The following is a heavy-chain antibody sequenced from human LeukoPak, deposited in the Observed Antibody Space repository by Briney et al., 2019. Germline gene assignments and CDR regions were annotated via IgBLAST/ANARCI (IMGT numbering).Heavy chain of an antibody. J-gene: IGHJ4*02. CDR3: ARGEYYFDGGY. D-gene: IGHD3-22*01. V-gene: IGHV3-7*03. Sequence: GGSLRLSCAASGFMFSSNWMSWVRQAPGKGLEWVANIKQDGSEKNYVDSVKGRFSISRDNAKNSLYLQMNSLRGDDTAVYYCARGEYYFDGGYWGQGTLVTVSS. CDR1: GFMFSSNW. CDR2: IKQDGSEK.